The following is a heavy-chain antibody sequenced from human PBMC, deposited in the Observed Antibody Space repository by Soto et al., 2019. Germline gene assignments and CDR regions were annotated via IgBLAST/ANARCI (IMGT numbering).Heavy chain of an antibody. V-gene: IGHV3-33*01. Sequence: PGGSLRLSCAASGFTFSTYGMHWVRQIPGKGLQWVAIIWYDGSIKYYADSVKGRFTISRDNSKNTLFLQMNSLRDEDTAVYYCASRVPDVAYYGVFDYWGQGTLVTVSS. CDR3: ASRVPDVAYYGVFDY. CDR1: GFTFSTYG. D-gene: IGHD3-3*01. J-gene: IGHJ4*02. CDR2: IWYDGSIK.